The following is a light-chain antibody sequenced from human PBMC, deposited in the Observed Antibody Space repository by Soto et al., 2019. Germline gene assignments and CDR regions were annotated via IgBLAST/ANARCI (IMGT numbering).Light chain of an antibody. V-gene: IGLV2-11*01. Sequence: QSALTQPRSVSRSPGQSVTISCTGTSSDVGGYNYVSWYQQHPGKAPKLMIYDVSKRPSGVPDRFFGSKSGNTASLTISGLQAEDEADYYCCSYAGDYTWVFGGGTKLT. J-gene: IGLJ3*02. CDR3: CSYAGDYTWV. CDR2: DVS. CDR1: SSDVGGYNY.